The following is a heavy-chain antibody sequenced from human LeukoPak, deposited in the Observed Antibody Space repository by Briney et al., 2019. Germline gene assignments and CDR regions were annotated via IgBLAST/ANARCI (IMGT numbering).Heavy chain of an antibody. Sequence: GGSLRLACAASGLTFNDYSMSWIRQAPGKGLEWVSYINSRGKTIYYADSVKGRFTISRDNAKSSLYLQMNSLRAEDTAVYYCASLYYGAADYWGQGTLVTVSS. CDR2: INSRGKTI. V-gene: IGHV3-11*01. J-gene: IGHJ4*02. D-gene: IGHD4-17*01. CDR3: ASLYYGAADY. CDR1: GLTFNDYS.